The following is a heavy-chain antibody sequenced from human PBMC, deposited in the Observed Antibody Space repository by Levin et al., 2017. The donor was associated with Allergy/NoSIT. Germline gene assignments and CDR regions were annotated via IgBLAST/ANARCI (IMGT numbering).Heavy chain of an antibody. CDR2: IKQDGSEK. J-gene: IGHJ4*02. D-gene: IGHD1-26*01. V-gene: IGHV3-7*01. CDR3: ARVSGSLFDY. CDR1: GFSFSSYW. Sequence: PGGSLRLSCAASGFSFSSYWMSWVRQAPGKGLEWVANIKQDGSEKYYVDSVKGRFTISRDNAKKSQYLQMNSLRAEDTAVYYCARVSGSLFDYWGQGTLVTVSS.